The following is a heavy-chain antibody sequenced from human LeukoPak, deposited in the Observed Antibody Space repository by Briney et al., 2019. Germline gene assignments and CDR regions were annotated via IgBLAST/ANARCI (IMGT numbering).Heavy chain of an antibody. J-gene: IGHJ6*03. CDR3: ARGWRGIAAFYYYYYMDV. Sequence: ASVKVSCKASGYTFTSYDINWVRQATGQGLEWMGWMNPNSGNTGYAQKFQGRVTMTRTTSISTAYMELSSLRSEDTAVYYCARGWRGIAAFYYYYYMDVWGKGTTVTVSS. CDR2: MNPNSGNT. V-gene: IGHV1-8*01. D-gene: IGHD3-3*01. CDR1: GYTFTSYD.